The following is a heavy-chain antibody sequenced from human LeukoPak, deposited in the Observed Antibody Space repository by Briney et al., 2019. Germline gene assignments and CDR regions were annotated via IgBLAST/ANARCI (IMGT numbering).Heavy chain of an antibody. CDR2: ISGSGDST. CDR3: ARENGYCSGGSCYSGASFDY. V-gene: IGHV3-23*01. D-gene: IGHD2-15*01. Sequence: GGSLRLSCAASGFTFSSYAMSWVRQAPGKGLEWVSGISGSGDSTYYADSVKGRFTISRDNSKNTLYLQMNSLRAEDTAVYYCARENGYCSGGSCYSGASFDYWGQGTLVTVSS. J-gene: IGHJ4*02. CDR1: GFTFSSYA.